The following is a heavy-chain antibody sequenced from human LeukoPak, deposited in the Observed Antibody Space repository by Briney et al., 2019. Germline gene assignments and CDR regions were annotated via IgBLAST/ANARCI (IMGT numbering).Heavy chain of an antibody. CDR3: ARGPPGRVYDSNKRGLFDA. CDR1: GDSFISYY. D-gene: IGHD3-22*01. Sequence: ASAKVSSKASGDSFISYYVHWGARTPGEGVGWMGIINPSGGSTKYAQKLQSRVTMTRDTSTSTVFMALSSLRSEDTAVYSCARGPPGRVYDSNKRGLFDAWGQGTLVTVSS. V-gene: IGHV1-46*01. J-gene: IGHJ5*02. CDR2: INPSGGST.